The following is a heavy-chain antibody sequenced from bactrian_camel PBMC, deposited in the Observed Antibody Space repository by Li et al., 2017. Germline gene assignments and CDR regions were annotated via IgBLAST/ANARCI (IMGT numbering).Heavy chain of an antibody. CDR1: GLTFDDSD. Sequence: HVQLVESGGDSVQVGGSLSLTCTASGLTFDDSDMGWYRQGSGNSCELVSTISTDGSTYYVDSVKGRFTVSQDTVRNTLYLQMNSLKSDDGAMYYCAAGQRGGWALCSADGFKSAGFPYWGQGTQVTVS. CDR2: ISTDGST. V-gene: IGHV3S55*01. J-gene: IGHJ4*01. D-gene: IGHD3*01. CDR3: AAGQRGGWALCSADGFKSAGFPY.